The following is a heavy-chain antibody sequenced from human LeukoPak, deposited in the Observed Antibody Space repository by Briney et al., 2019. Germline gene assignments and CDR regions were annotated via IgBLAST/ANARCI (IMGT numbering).Heavy chain of an antibody. CDR3: ARRSGSYAYYFDY. CDR2: IYPGDSDT. D-gene: IGHD1-26*01. CDR1: GSNFTSYW. Sequence: GESLQISCKGSGSNFTSYWIGWGRQLPGKGLEWMGIIYPGDSDTRYSPSFQGQVTISADKSISTAYLQWSSLKASDTAMYYCARRSGSYAYYFDYWGQGTPVTVSS. J-gene: IGHJ4*02. V-gene: IGHV5-51*01.